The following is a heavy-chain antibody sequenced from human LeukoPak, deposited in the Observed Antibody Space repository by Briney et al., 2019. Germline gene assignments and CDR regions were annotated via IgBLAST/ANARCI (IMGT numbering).Heavy chain of an antibody. CDR3: ARAPRHLDS. Sequence: SDTLSLTCTVSGASITTYYSTWIRHPPGKGLEFIAYIYNDITNYNPSPKSRATISKDAFKNPVSLRLSSVTAADTAVYYCARAPRHLDSWGQGILVTVSS. J-gene: IGHJ4*02. D-gene: IGHD1-1*01. CDR1: GASITTYY. CDR2: IYNDIT. V-gene: IGHV4-4*09.